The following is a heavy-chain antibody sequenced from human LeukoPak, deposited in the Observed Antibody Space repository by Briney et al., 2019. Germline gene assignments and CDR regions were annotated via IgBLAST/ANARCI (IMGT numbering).Heavy chain of an antibody. CDR1: GYTLSRYG. Sequence: ASVKVSCKASGYTLSRYGISWVRQAPGQGLEWMGWSSAYNENTNSALKVQGRVTMTTDTSTSTAYMELRSLRSDDTAMYYCARDLCSVEPAAPCYYFDYWGQGTLVTVSS. CDR3: ARDLCSVEPAAPCYYFDY. J-gene: IGHJ4*02. V-gene: IGHV1-18*01. D-gene: IGHD2-2*01. CDR2: SSAYNENT.